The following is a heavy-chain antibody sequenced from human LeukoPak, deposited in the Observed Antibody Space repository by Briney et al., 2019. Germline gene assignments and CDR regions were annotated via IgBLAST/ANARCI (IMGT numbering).Heavy chain of an antibody. CDR2: INHSGST. J-gene: IGHJ5*02. CDR1: GGSFSGYY. CDR3: AGTMITFGGVIVIPDWFDP. Sequence: KPSETLSLTCAVYGGSFSGYYWSWIRQPPGKGLEWIGEINHSGSTNYNPSLKSRVTMSVDTSKNQFSLKLSSVTAADTAVYYCAGTMITFGGVIVIPDWFDPWGQGTLVTVSS. D-gene: IGHD3-16*02. V-gene: IGHV4-34*01.